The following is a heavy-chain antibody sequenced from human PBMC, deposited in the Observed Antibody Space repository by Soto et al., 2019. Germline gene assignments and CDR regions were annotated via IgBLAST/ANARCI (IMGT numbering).Heavy chain of an antibody. Sequence: QVQLVESGGGVVQPGRSLRLSCAASGFTFSSYGMHWARQAPGKGLEWVAVISYDGSNKYYADYVKGRFTISRDNSKNTLYLQMNSLRAEDTAVYYCAKAATVTGGYYFDYWGQGTLVTVSS. CDR3: AKAATVTGGYYFDY. J-gene: IGHJ4*02. D-gene: IGHD4-17*01. V-gene: IGHV3-30*18. CDR1: GFTFSSYG. CDR2: ISYDGSNK.